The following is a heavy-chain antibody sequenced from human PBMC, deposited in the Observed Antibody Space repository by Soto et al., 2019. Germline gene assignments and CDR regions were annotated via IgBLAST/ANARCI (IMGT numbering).Heavy chain of an antibody. J-gene: IGHJ6*02. V-gene: IGHV1-69*12. CDR1: GGTFSNSA. D-gene: IGHD3-3*02. CDR3: ARDKVRPELGGNYYYAVDV. Sequence: QVRLVQSGAEIKKPGSSMKVSCKASGGTFSNSAISWVRQAPGQGLEWVGGIIPVFRTPDYAQKFQGRVTITADESSSTAYMELSSLRSEHTAVYYCARDKVRPELGGNYYYAVDVWGQGTTVSVSS. CDR2: IIPVFRTP.